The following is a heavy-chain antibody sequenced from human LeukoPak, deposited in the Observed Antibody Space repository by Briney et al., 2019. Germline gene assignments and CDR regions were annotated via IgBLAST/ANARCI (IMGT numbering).Heavy chain of an antibody. CDR1: GFTFSSYG. CDR3: VGVGGGYGDY. CDR2: ISYDGSNK. V-gene: IGHV3-30*03. Sequence: GRSLRLSCAASGFTFSSYGMHWVRQAPGKGLEWVAVISYDGSNKYYADSVKGRFTISRDNAKNTLYLQMNSLRGEDTAVYYCVGVGGGYGDYWGQGTLVTVSS. J-gene: IGHJ4*02. D-gene: IGHD6-25*01.